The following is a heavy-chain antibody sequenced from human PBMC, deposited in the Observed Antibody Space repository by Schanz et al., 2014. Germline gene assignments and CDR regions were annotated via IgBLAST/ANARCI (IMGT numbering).Heavy chain of an antibody. V-gene: IGHV1-69*02. D-gene: IGHD6-13*01. Sequence: QVHLVQSGAEVKKPGSSVKVSCKASGGTFSRLTFSWVRQAPGQGLEWMGRVIPILGVTHYAQKFQGRVTITADKSTFTAYMDVSSLRSEDTAVYYCASSGAGYSSSWDFDYWGQGTLVTVSS. CDR1: GGTFSRLT. CDR2: VIPILGVT. CDR3: ASSGAGYSSSWDFDY. J-gene: IGHJ4*02.